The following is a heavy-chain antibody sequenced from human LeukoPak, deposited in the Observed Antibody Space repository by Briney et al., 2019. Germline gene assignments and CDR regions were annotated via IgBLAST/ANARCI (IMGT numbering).Heavy chain of an antibody. J-gene: IGHJ4*02. Sequence: GGSLRLSCSASGFTFSTYAILWVRQAPGKGLEYVSAISSNGGTTYYADSVKGRFAISRDNSKNTLYLQMSSLRAEDTALYYCVRDRGYYFDYWGQGTLVTVSS. CDR3: VRDRGYYFDY. D-gene: IGHD3-10*01. V-gene: IGHV3-64D*09. CDR1: GFTFSTYA. CDR2: ISSNGGTT.